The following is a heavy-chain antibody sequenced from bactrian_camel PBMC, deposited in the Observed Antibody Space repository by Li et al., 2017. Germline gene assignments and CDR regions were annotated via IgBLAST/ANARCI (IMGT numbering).Heavy chain of an antibody. J-gene: IGHJ4*01. V-gene: IGHV3S6*01. CDR1: GYTITRHC. Sequence: HVQLVESGGGSVQAGGSLRLSCKASGYTITRHCMGWFRQAPGKEREGVAGIVDGSNVYYADSVKDRFIISRDKSKNTVYLQMNSLKPEDTAMYYCAARGPYCYTKLSVRDGLCYTSGGALANKYLGQGTQVTVS. D-gene: IGHD2*01. CDR2: IVDGSNV.